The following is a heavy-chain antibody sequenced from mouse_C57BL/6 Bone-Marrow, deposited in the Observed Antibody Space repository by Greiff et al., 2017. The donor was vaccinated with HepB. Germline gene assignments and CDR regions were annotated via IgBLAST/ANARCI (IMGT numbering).Heavy chain of an antibody. CDR1: GFTFSDAW. CDR2: IRNKANNHAT. CDR3: TRPALTGPYYFDY. V-gene: IGHV6-6*01. J-gene: IGHJ2*01. D-gene: IGHD4-1*01. Sequence: EVKLEESGGGLVQPGGSMKLSCAASGFTFSDAWMDWVRQSPEKGLEWVAEIRNKANNHATYYAESVKGRFTISRDDSKSSVYLQMNSLRAEDTGIYSCTRPALTGPYYFDYWGQGTTLTVSS.